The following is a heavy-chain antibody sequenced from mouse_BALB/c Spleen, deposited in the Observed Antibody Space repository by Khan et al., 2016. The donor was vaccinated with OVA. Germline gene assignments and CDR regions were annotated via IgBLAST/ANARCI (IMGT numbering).Heavy chain of an antibody. Sequence: QVQLKESGPGLVAPSQSLSITCSVSGFSLPDFGVNWVRQPPGKGLEWLGMIRGDGSTDYTSAFISRLSISKDNSKSQVFLKMNSLDTDDTARFYCARDLRLWDVAYWGQGTLVTVS. V-gene: IGHV2-6-7*01. J-gene: IGHJ3*01. CDR3: ARDLRLWDVAY. CDR1: GFSLPDFG. CDR2: IRGDGST. D-gene: IGHD1-2*01.